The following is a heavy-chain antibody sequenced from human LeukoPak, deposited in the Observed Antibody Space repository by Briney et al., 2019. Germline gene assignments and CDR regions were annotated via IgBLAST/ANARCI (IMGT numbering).Heavy chain of an antibody. Sequence: TSETLSLTCTVSGGSISSYYWSWTRQPAGKGLEWIGRIYTSGSTNYDPSLKSRVTMSVDTSKNQFSLKLSSVTAADTAVYYCARDGITMVRGADYYYGMDVWGQGTTVTVSS. CDR3: ARDGITMVRGADYYYGMDV. CDR1: GGSISSYY. CDR2: IYTSGST. J-gene: IGHJ6*02. D-gene: IGHD3-10*01. V-gene: IGHV4-4*07.